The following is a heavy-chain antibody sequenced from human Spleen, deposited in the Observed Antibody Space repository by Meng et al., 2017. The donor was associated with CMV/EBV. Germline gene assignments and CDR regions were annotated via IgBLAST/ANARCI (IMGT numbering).Heavy chain of an antibody. CDR2: ISAYNGNT. CDR1: GHSFTTYT. Sequence: ASVKVSCKPSGHSFTTYTITWVRQAPGQGLEWMGCISAYNGNTNYAQKVQGRVTMTTDTSTSTAYMELRSLRFDDTAVYYCARDSFYYAMDVWGQGTTVTVSS. V-gene: IGHV1-18*01. CDR3: ARDSFYYAMDV. J-gene: IGHJ6*02.